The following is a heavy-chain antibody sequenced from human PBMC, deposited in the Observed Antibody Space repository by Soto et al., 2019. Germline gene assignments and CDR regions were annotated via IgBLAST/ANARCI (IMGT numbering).Heavy chain of an antibody. Sequence: EVQLVESEGGLVQPGGSLRLSCAASGFTFSYYWMHWVRQAPGQGLVWVSRIHSDGSSTTYADSVKGRFTISRDNAKDTLYLQMNRRRAEDTAVYYCARGDRGAFDLWGQGTIVTVSS. J-gene: IGHJ3*01. CDR1: GFTFSYYW. D-gene: IGHD2-21*02. CDR3: ARGDRGAFDL. CDR2: IHSDGSST. V-gene: IGHV3-74*03.